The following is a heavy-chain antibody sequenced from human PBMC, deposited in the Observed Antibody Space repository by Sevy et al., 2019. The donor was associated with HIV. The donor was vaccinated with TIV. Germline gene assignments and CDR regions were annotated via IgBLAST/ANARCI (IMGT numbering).Heavy chain of an antibody. CDR1: GFMFNKYS. CDR3: VRTVSGTFRYDDY. D-gene: IGHD3-16*02. J-gene: IGHJ4*02. CDR2: INSGSGAI. V-gene: IGHV3-48*04. Sequence: GGSLRLSCAASGFMFNKYSMNWVRQAPGTGLEWLSYINSGSGAISYADSVKGRFTISRDNAKSSLFLQMNSLRAEDTAVYYCVRTVSGTFRYDDYWGQRTLVTVSS.